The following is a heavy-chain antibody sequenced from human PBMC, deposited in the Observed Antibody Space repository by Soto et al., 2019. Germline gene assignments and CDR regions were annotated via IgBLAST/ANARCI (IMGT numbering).Heavy chain of an antibody. D-gene: IGHD2-21*02. V-gene: IGHV4-30-4*08. CDR1: GASISGDYYH. J-gene: IGHJ6*02. CDR3: TREDDGGDRDYYGLDV. CDR2: VFHSGSV. Sequence: QVQLHQSGPGLVEPSQTLSLTCTVSGASISGDYYHWTWIRQSPGKGLEWIGYVFHSGSVLYNPSLKSRLHISVDTSQNQFSLRLTSVTAADTAVYFCTREDDGGDRDYYGLDVWGQGTTVTVSS.